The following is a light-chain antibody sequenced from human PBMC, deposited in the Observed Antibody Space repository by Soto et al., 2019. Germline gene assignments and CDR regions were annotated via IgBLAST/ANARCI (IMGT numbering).Light chain of an antibody. J-gene: IGKJ4*01. Sequence: DIQMTQSPSSLSASVGDRVTITCRASQGISSYLAWYQQKPGKAPKLLIYDASSLQSGVPSRFSGSGSGTDFTLTISSLHPEDFATYYCQQSNSLPLTFGGGTKVDIK. CDR3: QQSNSLPLT. CDR2: DAS. CDR1: QGISSY. V-gene: IGKV1-12*01.